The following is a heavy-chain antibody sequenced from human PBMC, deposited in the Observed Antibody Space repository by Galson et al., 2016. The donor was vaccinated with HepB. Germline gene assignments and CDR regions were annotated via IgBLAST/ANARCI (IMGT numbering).Heavy chain of an antibody. CDR1: GFTFRNYG. CDR2: ISRSGDST. D-gene: IGHD3-16*01. V-gene: IGHV3-23*01. CDR3: ATWVTAHFEN. J-gene: IGHJ4*02. Sequence: SLRLSCAASGFTFRNYGMTWVRQAPGKGLEVVSSISRSGDSTDYADSVKGRFTISRDNSKNTLSLQMNSLTADDTAIYYCATWVTAHFENWGQGTQVTVSS.